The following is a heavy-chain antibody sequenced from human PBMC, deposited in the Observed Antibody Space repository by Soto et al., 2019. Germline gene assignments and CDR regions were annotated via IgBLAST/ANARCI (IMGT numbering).Heavy chain of an antibody. CDR2: ISYDGSNK. CDR3: YFTLVPAKHDTYWYFDL. D-gene: IGHD2-2*01. Sequence: GGSLRLSCAASGFTFSSYGMHWVRQAPGKGLEWVAVISYDGSNKYYADSVKGRFTISRDNSKNTLYLQMNSLRAEDTAVYYCYFTLVPAKHDTYWYFDLWGRGTLVTVSS. V-gene: IGHV3-30*03. J-gene: IGHJ2*01. CDR1: GFTFSSYG.